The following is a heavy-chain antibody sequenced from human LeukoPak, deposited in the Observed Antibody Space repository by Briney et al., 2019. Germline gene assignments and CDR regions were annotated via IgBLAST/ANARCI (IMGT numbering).Heavy chain of an antibody. CDR1: GFTFSSYG. J-gene: IGHJ4*02. D-gene: IGHD6-19*01. CDR3: ARTPYSSGWSFDY. Sequence: GGSLRLSCAASGFTFSSYGMHWVRQAPGQRLEWMGWINAGNGNTKYSQKFQGRVTITRDTSASTAYMELSSLRSEDTAVYYCARTPYSSGWSFDYWGQGTLVTVSS. V-gene: IGHV1-3*01. CDR2: INAGNGNT.